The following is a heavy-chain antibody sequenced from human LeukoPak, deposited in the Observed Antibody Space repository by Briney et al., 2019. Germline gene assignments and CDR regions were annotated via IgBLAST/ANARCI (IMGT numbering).Heavy chain of an antibody. Sequence: PSETLSLTCTVSGGSISSSSYYWVWIRQPPGKGLEWIGSIYYSGSTYYNPSLKSRVTISVDTSKNQFSLKLSSVTAADTAVYYCARDRQQLVRGDYFGYWGQGTLVTVSS. CDR2: IYYSGST. CDR1: GGSISSSSYY. V-gene: IGHV4-39*07. J-gene: IGHJ4*02. D-gene: IGHD6-13*01. CDR3: ARDRQQLVRGDYFGY.